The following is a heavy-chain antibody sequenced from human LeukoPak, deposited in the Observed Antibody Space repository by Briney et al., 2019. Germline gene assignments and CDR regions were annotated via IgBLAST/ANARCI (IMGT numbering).Heavy chain of an antibody. V-gene: IGHV3-23*01. D-gene: IGHD5-24*01. Sequence: GGSLRLSCAASGFTFSSYAMSWVRQAPGKGLEWVSAISGSGGSTYYADSVKGRFTISRDNSKNTLYLQMNSLRAEDTAVYYCARDSIYGYIFNYWGQGTLVTVSS. CDR2: ISGSGGST. CDR3: ARDSIYGYIFNY. J-gene: IGHJ4*02. CDR1: GFTFSSYA.